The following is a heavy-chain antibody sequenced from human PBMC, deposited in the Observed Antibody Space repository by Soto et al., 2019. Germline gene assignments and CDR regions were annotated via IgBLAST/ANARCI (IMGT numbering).Heavy chain of an antibody. CDR1: GDNFATYW. CDR2: IYPHDSDT. V-gene: IGHV5-51*01. J-gene: IGHJ4*02. Sequence: PGESLKISCKGSGDNFATYWIGWVRQMPGKGLEWMGIIYPHDSDTRYSPSFQGQVTISRDNSKNMLWLQMNSLRAEDAALYYCAKDQHYSDSSDYYHVFDFWGQGTLVTVSS. CDR3: AKDQHYSDSSDYYHVFDF. D-gene: IGHD3-22*01.